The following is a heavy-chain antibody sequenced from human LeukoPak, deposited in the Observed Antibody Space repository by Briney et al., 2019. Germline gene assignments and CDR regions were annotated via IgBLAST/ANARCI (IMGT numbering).Heavy chain of an antibody. CDR2: FNPENGEI. CDR3: ARVQGYYTNVKGFDP. CDR1: GYTLIQLA. Sequence: ASVKVSCKVAGYTLIQLAVHWVRQAPGKGLEWMGGFNPENGEIIYAQSLEGRVAMTEDTSKDTAYMELSSLRSEDTAVYYCARVQGYYTNVKGFDPWGQGTLVTVSS. J-gene: IGHJ5*02. D-gene: IGHD3-3*01. V-gene: IGHV1-24*01.